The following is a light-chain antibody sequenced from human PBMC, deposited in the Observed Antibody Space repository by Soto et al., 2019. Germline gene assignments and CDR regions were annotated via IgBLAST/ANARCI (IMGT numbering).Light chain of an antibody. CDR2: DAS. Sequence: DIQMTQSPPTLSASVGDRVTITCRASQSISSWLAWYQLKPGKAPKLLIYDASSLESGVPSRFSGSGSGTEFTLTISSLQPDDFATYYCQQYNFYWTFGQGTKVEIK. CDR3: QQYNFYWT. J-gene: IGKJ1*01. CDR1: QSISSW. V-gene: IGKV1-5*01.